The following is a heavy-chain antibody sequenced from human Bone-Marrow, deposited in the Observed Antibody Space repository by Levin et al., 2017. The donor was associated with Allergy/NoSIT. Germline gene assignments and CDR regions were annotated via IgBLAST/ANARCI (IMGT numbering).Heavy chain of an antibody. D-gene: IGHD3-9*01. CDR1: GYSLTDLA. CDR2: FIPEDGET. J-gene: IGHJ4*02. Sequence: ASVKVSCKVSGYSLTDLALHWVRQAPGKGLEWMGGFIPEDGETIFAQKFQGRVTATEDASTDTAYMELSSLPFEDTAIYYCARERCYFDVLTGFDFWGQGSLVTVSS. CDR3: ARERCYFDVLTGFDF. V-gene: IGHV1-24*01.